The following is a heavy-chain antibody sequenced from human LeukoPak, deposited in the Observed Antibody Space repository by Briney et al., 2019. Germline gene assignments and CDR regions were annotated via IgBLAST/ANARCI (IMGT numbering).Heavy chain of an antibody. CDR3: AKDSPLYGSGNYRSPDY. Sequence: GGSLRLSCAASGFTFSTYGMHWVRQAPGKGLEWVAVISYDGSNKHYSDSVKGRFTISRDNSKNTLYLEMSRLRAEDTAVYYCAKDSPLYGSGNYRSPDYWGQGTLVTVSS. V-gene: IGHV3-30*18. J-gene: IGHJ4*02. CDR1: GFTFSTYG. CDR2: ISYDGSNK. D-gene: IGHD3-10*01.